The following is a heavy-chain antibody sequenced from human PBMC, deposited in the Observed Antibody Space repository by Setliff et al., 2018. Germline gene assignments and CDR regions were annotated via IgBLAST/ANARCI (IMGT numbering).Heavy chain of an antibody. Sequence: PSETLSLTCSVSDGSISSDVYYWAWIRRPPGKGLEWSGSMYYGGSTYYNSPIRSRVTISVGTSKRPFSLRLHSVTAADTAVYCCARHGGPAGDAFDVWGQGTMVTVSS. J-gene: IGHJ3*01. V-gene: IGHV4-39*01. CDR2: MYYGGST. D-gene: IGHD3-16*01. CDR1: DGSISSDVYY. CDR3: ARHGGPAGDAFDV.